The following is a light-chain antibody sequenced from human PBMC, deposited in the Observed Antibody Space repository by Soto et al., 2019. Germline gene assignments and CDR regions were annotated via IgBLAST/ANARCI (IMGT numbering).Light chain of an antibody. CDR3: SSFTRSNSYV. CDR2: DVS. Sequence: QSVLTQPASVSGSPGQSITISCPGTSSDVGAYNYVSWYQQHPGKVPKLMIYDVSDRPSGVSNRFSGSKSGNTASLTISGLQAEDEADYYCSSFTRSNSYVFGTGTKLTVL. CDR1: SSDVGAYNY. J-gene: IGLJ1*01. V-gene: IGLV2-14*03.